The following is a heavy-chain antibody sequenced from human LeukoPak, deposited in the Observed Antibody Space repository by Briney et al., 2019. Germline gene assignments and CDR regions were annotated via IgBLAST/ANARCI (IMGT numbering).Heavy chain of an antibody. J-gene: IGHJ4*02. V-gene: IGHV4-30-4*01. CDR1: GGSISSGDYY. CDR2: TYYSGST. D-gene: IGHD5-12*01. Sequence: SQTLSLTCTVSGGSISSGDYYWSWIRQPPGKGLEWIGYTYYSGSTYYNPSLKSRVTISVDTSKNQFSLKLSSVTAADTAVYYCARGRGYDPIDYWGQGTLVTVSS. CDR3: ARGRGYDPIDY.